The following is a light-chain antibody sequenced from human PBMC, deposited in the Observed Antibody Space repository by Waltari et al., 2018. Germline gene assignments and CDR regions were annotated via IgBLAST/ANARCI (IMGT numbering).Light chain of an antibody. Sequence: QSALTQPASVSGSPGQSITISCTGTSRDIGYYMYVSCYQQHPATAPKLMSYDVSKRPSGVSNRFSGSKSGNTASLTISGLQAEDDADYYCSSYTRGSTLAFGGGTKLTVL. CDR1: SRDIGYYMY. J-gene: IGLJ3*02. V-gene: IGLV2-14*03. CDR3: SSYTRGSTLA. CDR2: DVS.